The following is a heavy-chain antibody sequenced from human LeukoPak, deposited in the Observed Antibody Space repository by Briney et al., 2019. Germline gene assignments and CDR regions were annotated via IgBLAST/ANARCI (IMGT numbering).Heavy chain of an antibody. V-gene: IGHV3-23*01. J-gene: IGHJ1*01. Sequence: GGSLRLSCAASGLSFSSFAMSWVRQGPARGLEWVSSISGTGETFYADSVKGRFTLSSDSSRNTVYFQLNNLRVEYTAIYYCAKARWVSSTDAVRWGQGTLVTVSS. CDR2: ISGTGET. D-gene: IGHD6-19*01. CDR3: AKARWVSSTDAVR. CDR1: GLSFSSFA.